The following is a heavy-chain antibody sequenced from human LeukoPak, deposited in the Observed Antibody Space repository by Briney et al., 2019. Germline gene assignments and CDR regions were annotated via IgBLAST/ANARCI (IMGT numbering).Heavy chain of an antibody. D-gene: IGHD6-19*01. CDR2: ISYDGSNK. V-gene: IGHV3-30*04. CDR1: GFTFSSYA. Sequence: PGRSLRLSCAASGFTFSSYAMHWVRQAPGKGLEWVAVISYDGSNKYYADPVKGRFTISRDNSKNTLYLQMNSLRAEDTAVYYCANQQIDQWLATWGQGTMVTVSS. CDR3: ANQQIDQWLAT. J-gene: IGHJ3*01.